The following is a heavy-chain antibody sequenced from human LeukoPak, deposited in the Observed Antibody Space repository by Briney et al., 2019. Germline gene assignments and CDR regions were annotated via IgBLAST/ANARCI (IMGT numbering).Heavy chain of an antibody. Sequence: ASVKVSCKASGYTFTSYDINWVRQATGQGLEWTGWMNPNSGNTGYAQKFQGRVTITRNTSISTAYMELSSLRSEDTAVYYCALVSVVVTASDAFDIWGQGTMVTVSS. D-gene: IGHD2-21*02. CDR3: ALVSVVVTASDAFDI. J-gene: IGHJ3*02. CDR2: MNPNSGNT. CDR1: GYTFTSYD. V-gene: IGHV1-8*03.